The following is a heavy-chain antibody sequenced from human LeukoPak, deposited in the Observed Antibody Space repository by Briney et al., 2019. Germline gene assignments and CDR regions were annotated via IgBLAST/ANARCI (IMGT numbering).Heavy chain of an antibody. J-gene: IGHJ4*02. CDR3: AKVQVAYFDY. CDR1: GFTFSSYG. CDR2: IRYDGSNK. V-gene: IGHV3-30*02. Sequence: GGSLRLSCAASGFTFSSYGMHWVRQAPGKGLEWVAFIRYDGSNKYYADSVKGRFTTSRDNSKNTLYLQMNSLRAEDTAVYYCAKVQVAYFDYWGQGTLVTVSP.